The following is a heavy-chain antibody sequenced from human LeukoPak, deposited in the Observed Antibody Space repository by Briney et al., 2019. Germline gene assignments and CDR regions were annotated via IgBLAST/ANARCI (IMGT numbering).Heavy chain of an antibody. J-gene: IGHJ4*02. CDR2: FDPEDGET. D-gene: IGHD2-2*02. V-gene: IGHV1-24*01. CDR1: GYTLTELS. CDR3: ATCARNFYCYRFDY. Sequence: APVKVSCTVSGYTLTELSMHWVRQAPGKGLEWMGGFDPEDGETIYAQKFQGRVTMTEDTSTDTAYMELSSLRSEDTAVYYCATCARNFYCYRFDYWGQGTLVTVSS.